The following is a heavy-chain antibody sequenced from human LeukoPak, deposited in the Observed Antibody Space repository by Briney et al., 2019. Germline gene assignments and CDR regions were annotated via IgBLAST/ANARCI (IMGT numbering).Heavy chain of an antibody. V-gene: IGHV3-74*01. CDR1: GFTFSSYW. D-gene: IGHD6-19*01. CDR3: SSSGWYGYWFDP. CDR2: INTDGSST. J-gene: IGHJ5*02. Sequence: GGSLRLSCAASGFTFSSYWMHWVRQAPGKGLVWVSRINTDGSSTSYADSVKGRFTISRDNAKNSLYLQMNSLRAEDTAVYYCSSSGWYGYWFDPWGQGTLVTVSS.